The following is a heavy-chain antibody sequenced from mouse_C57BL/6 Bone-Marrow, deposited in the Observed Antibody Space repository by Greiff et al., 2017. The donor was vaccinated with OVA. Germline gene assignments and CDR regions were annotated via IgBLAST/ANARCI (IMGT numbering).Heavy chain of an antibody. CDR2: ISDGGSYT. CDR1: GFTFSSYA. D-gene: IGHD1-2*01. J-gene: IGHJ4*01. V-gene: IGHV5-4*01. CDR3: AREPLPYAMDY. Sequence: EVQLVESGGGLVKPGGSLKLSCAASGFTFSSYAMSWVRQTPEKRLEWVATISDGGSYTYYPDNVKSRFTITRDNAKNNLYLQMSHLKSEDTAMYYCAREPLPYAMDYWGQGTSVTVSS.